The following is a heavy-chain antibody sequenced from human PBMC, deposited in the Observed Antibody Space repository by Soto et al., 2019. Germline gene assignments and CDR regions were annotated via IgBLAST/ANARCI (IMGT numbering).Heavy chain of an antibody. Sequence: QVQLVQSGAEVKKPGSSVKVSCKASGGTFSSYAVSWVRQAPGQGLEWMGAIIPLHGTINYARKFQGRVTMTADESTTTVYMDLSSLRSEDTAVYYCARDRGELRHDFWGQGTLVTVSS. J-gene: IGHJ4*02. CDR3: ARDRGELRHDF. V-gene: IGHV1-69*11. CDR2: IIPLHGTI. D-gene: IGHD3-16*01. CDR1: GGTFSSYA.